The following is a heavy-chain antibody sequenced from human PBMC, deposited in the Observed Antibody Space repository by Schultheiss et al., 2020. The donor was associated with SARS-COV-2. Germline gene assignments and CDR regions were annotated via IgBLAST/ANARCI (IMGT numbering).Heavy chain of an antibody. V-gene: IGHV3-23*01. J-gene: IGHJ5*02. CDR1: GFTFDDYT. D-gene: IGHD6-19*01. CDR2: ISGSGGTT. Sequence: GGSLRLSCAASGFTFDDYTMHWVRQAPGKGLEWVSAISGSGGTTYYADSVKGRFTISRDNSKNTLYLQMNSLRAEDTAVYYCAKYGRKAVAGADDWFDPWGQGTLVTVSS. CDR3: AKYGRKAVAGADDWFDP.